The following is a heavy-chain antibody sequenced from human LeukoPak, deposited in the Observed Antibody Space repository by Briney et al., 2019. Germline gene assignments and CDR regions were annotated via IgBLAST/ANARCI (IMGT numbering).Heavy chain of an antibody. CDR1: GGSISSSSYY. Sequence: SETLSLTCTVSGGSISSSSYYWGWIRQPPGEGLEWIGNIYYSGSTYYNPSLKSRVTISVDTSKNQFSLKLSSVTAADTAVYFCSRPGIRNWFDPWGQGTLVTVSS. CDR2: IYYSGST. J-gene: IGHJ5*02. V-gene: IGHV4-39*01. D-gene: IGHD3-10*01. CDR3: SRPGIRNWFDP.